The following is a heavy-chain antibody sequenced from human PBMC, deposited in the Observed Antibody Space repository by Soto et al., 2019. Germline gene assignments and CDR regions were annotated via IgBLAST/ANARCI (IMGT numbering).Heavy chain of an antibody. CDR3: AKGVVGATTYFQH. V-gene: IGHV3-30*18. J-gene: IGHJ1*01. D-gene: IGHD1-26*01. CDR2: ISYDGSDK. CDR1: GFTFSSYG. Sequence: QVQLVESGGGVVQPGRSLRLSCAASGFTFSSYGMHWVRQAPGKGLEWVAVISYDGSDKYYADSVKGRFTISRDNSNNTLYLQMDSVSAEDTAVYYCAKGVVGATTYFQHWGQGTLVTVSS.